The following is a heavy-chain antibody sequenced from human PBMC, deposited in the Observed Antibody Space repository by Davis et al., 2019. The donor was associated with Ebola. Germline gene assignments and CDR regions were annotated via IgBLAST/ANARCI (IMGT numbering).Heavy chain of an antibody. CDR2: INPNSGGT. J-gene: IGHJ4*02. CDR3: ARAILSWSYYYDSSGYSYFDY. CDR1: GYTFTGYY. D-gene: IGHD3-22*01. Sequence: ASVKVSCKASGYTFTGYYMHWVRQAPGQGLEWMGWINPNSGGTNYAQKFQGRVTMTRDTSISTAYMELSRLRSDDTAVYYCARAILSWSYYYDSSGYSYFDYWGQGTLVTVSS. V-gene: IGHV1-2*02.